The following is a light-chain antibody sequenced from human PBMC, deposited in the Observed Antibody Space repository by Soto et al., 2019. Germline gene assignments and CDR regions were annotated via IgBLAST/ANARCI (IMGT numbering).Light chain of an antibody. Sequence: QSVLTQPPSVSGAPGQRVTISCTGSRSNIGAHYDVHWYQQLPGTAPKLLIYGNNNRPSGVPDRFSGSKSGTSASLAITGLQAEDEADYYCQSYDISLIGLHVFGTGTKLTVL. J-gene: IGLJ1*01. CDR1: RSNIGAHYD. CDR2: GNN. CDR3: QSYDISLIGLHV. V-gene: IGLV1-40*01.